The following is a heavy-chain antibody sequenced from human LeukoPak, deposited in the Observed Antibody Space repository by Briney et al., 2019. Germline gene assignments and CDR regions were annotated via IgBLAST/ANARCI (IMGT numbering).Heavy chain of an antibody. CDR1: GGSISSYY. CDR3: ARVSGYFDPFDY. D-gene: IGHD3-9*01. V-gene: IGHV4-59*12. Sequence: SETLSLTCTVSGGSISSYYWSWIRQPPGKGLEWIGYIYYSGSTNYNPSLKSRVTISVDKSKNQFSLKLSSVTAADTAVYYCARVSGYFDPFDYWGQGTLVTVSS. J-gene: IGHJ4*02. CDR2: IYYSGST.